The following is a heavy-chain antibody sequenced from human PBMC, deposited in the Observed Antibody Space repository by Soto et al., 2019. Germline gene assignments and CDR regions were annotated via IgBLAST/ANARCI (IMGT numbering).Heavy chain of an antibody. D-gene: IGHD3-3*01. Sequence: ASVKVSCKASGYTFTSYYMHWVRQAPGQGLEWMGIINPSGGSTSYAQKFQGRVTMTRDTSTSTVYMELSSLRSEDTAVYYCARDQPQGGVVITSYLDYWGQGTLVTVSS. CDR1: GYTFTSYY. J-gene: IGHJ4*02. CDR3: ARDQPQGGVVITSYLDY. V-gene: IGHV1-46*01. CDR2: INPSGGST.